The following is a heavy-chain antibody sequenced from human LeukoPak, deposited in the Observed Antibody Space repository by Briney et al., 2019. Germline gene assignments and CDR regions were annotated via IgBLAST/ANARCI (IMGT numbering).Heavy chain of an antibody. J-gene: IGHJ3*02. CDR2: INSDGSSI. CDR1: GFTSSSYW. CDR3: ARDRYDILTGYNPLGAFDI. D-gene: IGHD3-9*01. V-gene: IGHV3-74*01. Sequence: PGGSLGLSCAASGFTSSSYWMPWVRQAPGKGLVWVSRINSDGSSISYVDSVKGRFTIPRDNAKNTLYLQMNSLRAEDTAVYYCARDRYDILTGYNPLGAFDIWGQGTMVTVSS.